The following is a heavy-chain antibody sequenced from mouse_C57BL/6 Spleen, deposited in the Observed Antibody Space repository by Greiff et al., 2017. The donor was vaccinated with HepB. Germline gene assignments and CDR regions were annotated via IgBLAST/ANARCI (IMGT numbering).Heavy chain of an antibody. J-gene: IGHJ2*01. CDR1: GYTFTDYY. CDR2: INPYNGGT. Sequence: VQLQQSGPVLVKPGASVKMSCKASGYTFTDYYMNWVKQSHGKGLEWIGVINPYNGGTSYNQKFKGKATLTVDKSSSTAYMELNSLTSEDSAVYYCARDYGSSYGYWGQGTTLTVSS. CDR3: ARDYGSSYGY. D-gene: IGHD1-1*01. V-gene: IGHV1-19*01.